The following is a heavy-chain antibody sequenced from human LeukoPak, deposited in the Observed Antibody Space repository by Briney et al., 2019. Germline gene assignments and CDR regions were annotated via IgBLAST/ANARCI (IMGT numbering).Heavy chain of an antibody. CDR3: AKDLGWFGELKGAFDI. J-gene: IGHJ3*02. V-gene: IGHV3-30*02. Sequence: GGSLRLSCSASGFTFSSYGMHWVRQAPGKGLEWVAVIWYGGSNKYYADSVKGRFTISRDNSKNTLYLQMNSLRAEDTAVYYCAKDLGWFGELKGAFDIWGQGTMVTVSS. CDR2: IWYGGSNK. CDR1: GFTFSSYG. D-gene: IGHD3-10*01.